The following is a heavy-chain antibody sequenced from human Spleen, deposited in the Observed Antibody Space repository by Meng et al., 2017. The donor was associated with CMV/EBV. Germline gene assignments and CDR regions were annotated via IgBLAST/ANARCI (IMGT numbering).Heavy chain of an antibody. V-gene: IGHV4-34*01. D-gene: IGHD6-6*01. CDR2: INHSGST. CDR1: GGSFSGYY. Sequence: QVQLQQWGAGLLKPSETLSLTCAVYGGSFSGYYWSWIRQPPGKGLEWIGEINHSGSTNYNPSLKSRVTISVDTSKNQFSLKLSSVTAADTAVYYCASERYSSSSVFDYWGQGTLVTVSS. J-gene: IGHJ4*02. CDR3: ASERYSSSSVFDY.